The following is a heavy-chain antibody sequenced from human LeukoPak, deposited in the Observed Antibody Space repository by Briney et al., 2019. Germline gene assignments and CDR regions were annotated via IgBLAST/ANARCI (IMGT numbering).Heavy chain of an antibody. Sequence: PGGSLRLSCAASGFTFSSYWMSWVRQAPGKGLEWVANIKQDGSEKCYVDSVKGRFTISRDDAKNSLYLQMNSLRAEDTAVYYCARDFNVLRYFDWLLSHDYWGQGTLVTVSS. D-gene: IGHD3-9*01. CDR1: GFTFSSYW. CDR2: IKQDGSEK. CDR3: ARDFNVLRYFDWLLSHDY. V-gene: IGHV3-7*01. J-gene: IGHJ4*02.